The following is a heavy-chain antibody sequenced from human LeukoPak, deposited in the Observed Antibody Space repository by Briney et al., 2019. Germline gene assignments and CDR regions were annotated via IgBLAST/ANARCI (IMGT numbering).Heavy chain of an antibody. CDR3: AKDFGELLYGDAFNI. J-gene: IGHJ3*02. D-gene: IGHD3-10*01. CDR2: ISYDGSNK. Sequence: GGSLRLSCAASGFTFSSYGVHWVRQAPGKGLEWGAVISYDGSNKYYADSVKGRFTISRDNSKNTLYLQMNSLRVEDTAVYYCAKDFGELLYGDAFNIWGQGTMVAVSS. CDR1: GFTFSSYG. V-gene: IGHV3-30*18.